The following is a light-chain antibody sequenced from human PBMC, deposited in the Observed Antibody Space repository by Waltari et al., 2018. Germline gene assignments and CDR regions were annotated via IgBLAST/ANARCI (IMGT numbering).Light chain of an antibody. J-gene: IGLJ2*01. CDR3: QTWGSGIVT. Sequence: QPVLTQSPSASASLGASVTLTCTLSTGHSDFAIAWHQQQPERGPRYLMKLNSDGSHTKGDEIPDRFSGSSSGAERYLTISSLQSEDEAAYYCQTWGSGIVTFGGGTQLTVL. V-gene: IGLV4-69*01. CDR1: TGHSDFA. CDR2: LNSDGSH.